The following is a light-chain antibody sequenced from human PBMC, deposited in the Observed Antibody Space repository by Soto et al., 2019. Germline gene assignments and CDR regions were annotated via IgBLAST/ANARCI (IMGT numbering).Light chain of an antibody. Sequence: QSVLTQPRSVSGSPGQSVTTSCTGTSSDVGGYNYVSWYQQHPGKAPKLMIYDVSKRPSGVPDRFSGSKSGNTASLTISGLQAEDEADYYCCSYAGSYTFNYVFGTGTKVTVL. CDR3: CSYAGSYTFNYV. V-gene: IGLV2-11*01. CDR2: DVS. J-gene: IGLJ1*01. CDR1: SSDVGGYNY.